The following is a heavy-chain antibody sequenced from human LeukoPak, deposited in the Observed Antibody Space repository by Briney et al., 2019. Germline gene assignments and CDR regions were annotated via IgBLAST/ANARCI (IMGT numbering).Heavy chain of an antibody. CDR2: LSGSGITT. D-gene: IGHD6-19*01. CDR1: GFTFSSYA. CDR3: AKGIYSSGWSYFDY. V-gene: IGHV3-23*01. Sequence: GRSLRLSCAASGFTFSSYAMHWVRQAPGKGLEWVSTLSGSGITTYYADSVKGRFTISRDNSKNTLYLQMNSLRAEDTAVYYCAKGIYSSGWSYFDYWGHGTLVTVSS. J-gene: IGHJ4*01.